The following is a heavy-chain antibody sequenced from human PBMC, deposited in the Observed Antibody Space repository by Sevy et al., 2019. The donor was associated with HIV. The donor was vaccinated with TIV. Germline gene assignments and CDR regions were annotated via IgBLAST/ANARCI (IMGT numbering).Heavy chain of an antibody. V-gene: IGHV3-20*04. CDR1: GFTFDDFG. D-gene: IGHD3-22*01. Sequence: GGSLRLSCAASGFTFDDFGMSWVRQAPGKGLEWVSAIKWNGGRTAYGDSVKGRFTISKDNAKNSLYLQMNSLGVDDTAFYYWAGGGERARYYDSSEGHMDHWGQGTLVTVSS. J-gene: IGHJ4*02. CDR2: IKWNGGRT. CDR3: AGGGERARYYDSSEGHMDH.